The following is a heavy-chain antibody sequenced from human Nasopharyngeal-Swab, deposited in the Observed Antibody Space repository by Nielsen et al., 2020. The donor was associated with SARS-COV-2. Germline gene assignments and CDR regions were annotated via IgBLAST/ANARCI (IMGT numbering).Heavy chain of an antibody. J-gene: IGHJ4*02. D-gene: IGHD7-27*01. V-gene: IGHV4-59*13. CDR3: ARAYWGSVDY. Sequence: GSPRLSCTVSGGSISSYYWSWIRQPPGKGLEWIGYIYYSGSTNYNPSLKSRVTISVDTSKNQFSLKLSSVTAADAAVYYCARAYWGSVDYWGQGTLVTVSS. CDR1: GGSISSYY. CDR2: IYYSGST.